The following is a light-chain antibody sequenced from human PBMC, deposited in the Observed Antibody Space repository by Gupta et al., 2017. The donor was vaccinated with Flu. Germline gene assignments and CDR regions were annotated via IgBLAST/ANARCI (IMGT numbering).Light chain of an antibody. CDR3: AAWDDSLSSYV. CDR1: SSNIGSNC. Sequence: RATNACPGGSSNIGSNCLYCDQQLPGTAPKLLMYMHTQRPSGVPDRFSAAKSGTSAAVAISGLPAEEEADYYCAAWDDSLSSYVFGTGTRVTVL. CDR2: MHT. V-gene: IGLV1-47*01. J-gene: IGLJ1*01.